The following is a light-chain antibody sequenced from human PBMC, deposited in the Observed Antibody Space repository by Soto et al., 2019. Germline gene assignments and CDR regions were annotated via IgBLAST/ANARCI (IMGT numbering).Light chain of an antibody. CDR3: QKYNDVPFT. V-gene: IGKV1-27*01. CDR1: QGFSNY. J-gene: IGKJ3*01. Sequence: DIQMTQSPSSLSASVGDRVTITCRASQGFSNYLAWYQQKPGKVPMLLIYATSTLQSGVPSRFSGSGSGTDFTLTISSLQPEDVPTYCCQKYNDVPFTFGPGTKVDIK. CDR2: ATS.